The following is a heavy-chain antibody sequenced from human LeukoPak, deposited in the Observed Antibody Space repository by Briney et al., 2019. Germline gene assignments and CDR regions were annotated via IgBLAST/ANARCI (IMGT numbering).Heavy chain of an antibody. CDR3: ARVGIALTSPFDY. CDR2: MSSRGYPT. J-gene: IGHJ4*02. V-gene: IGHV3-11*01. Sequence: GGSLRLSCLASGFTFSDYYMSWVRQAPGKGLEWISYMSSRGYPTYSAESVKGRFTISRDNAKNTLYLQMHNLRADDTAVYFCARVGIALTSPFDYWGLGTLVAVSS. D-gene: IGHD1-1*01. CDR1: GFTFSDYY.